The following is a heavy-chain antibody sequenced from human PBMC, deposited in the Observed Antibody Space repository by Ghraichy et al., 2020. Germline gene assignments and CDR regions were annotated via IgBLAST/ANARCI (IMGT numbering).Heavy chain of an antibody. D-gene: IGHD3-10*01. CDR1: GGSISSSSYY. CDR3: ARMGGSGSYYPFDY. Sequence: SETLSLTCTVSGGSISSSSYYWGWIRQPPGKGLEWIGSIYYSGSTYYNPSLKSRVTISVDTSKNQFSLKLSSVTAADTAVYYCARMGGSGSYYPFDYWGQGTLVTVSS. CDR2: IYYSGST. V-gene: IGHV4-39*01. J-gene: IGHJ4*02.